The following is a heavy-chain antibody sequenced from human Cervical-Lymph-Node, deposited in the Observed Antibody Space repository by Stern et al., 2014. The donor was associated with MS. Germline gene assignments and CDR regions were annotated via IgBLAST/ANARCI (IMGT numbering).Heavy chain of an antibody. D-gene: IGHD3-22*01. CDR2: IVVGSGNT. J-gene: IGHJ3*02. Sequence: QLEVSEPEVKKPGTSVKVSCKASGFTFTSSAVQWVRQARVQRLGWIGWIVVGSGNTNYAQKFQERVTIARDMSTSTAYMELSSLRSEDTAVYYCAAEPMYYSDSVGAFDIWGQGTMVTVSS. CDR3: AAEPMYYSDSVGAFDI. CDR1: GFTFTSSA. V-gene: IGHV1-58*01.